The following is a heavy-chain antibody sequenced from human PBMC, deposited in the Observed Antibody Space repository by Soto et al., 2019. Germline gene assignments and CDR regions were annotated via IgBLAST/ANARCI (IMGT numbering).Heavy chain of an antibody. CDR2: RYYSEST. V-gene: IGHV4-31*03. CDR3: ARTKCSGGSCYSWSLDY. CDR1: GGSITTGGYY. J-gene: IGHJ4*02. D-gene: IGHD2-15*01. Sequence: SETLSLTCTLSGGSITTGGYYWSWIRQLPGKGLEWIGHRYYSESTYYNPSLKSRVSISLDTSKNQFSLKLSFVTAADTAMYYCARTKCSGGSCYSWSLDYWGQGTQVTVS.